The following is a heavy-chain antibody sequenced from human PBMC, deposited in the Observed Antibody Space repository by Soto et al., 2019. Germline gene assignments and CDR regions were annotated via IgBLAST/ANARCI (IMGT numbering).Heavy chain of an antibody. Sequence: GGSLRLSCIASGFTFSDYAMSWFRQAPGKGLEWVGFIRSKAYGGTTQYAASVKGRFTMSRDDSKTIAYLQMNSLKTEDTAVYYCTRTTVTTAGLANWFDPWGQGTLVTVSS. J-gene: IGHJ5*02. V-gene: IGHV3-49*03. CDR2: IRSKAYGGTT. D-gene: IGHD4-17*01. CDR3: TRTTVTTAGLANWFDP. CDR1: GFTFSDYA.